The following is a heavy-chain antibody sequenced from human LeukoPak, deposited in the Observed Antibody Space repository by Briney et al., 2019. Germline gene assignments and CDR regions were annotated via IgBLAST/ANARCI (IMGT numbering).Heavy chain of an antibody. CDR3: ARLTITGRYFDY. CDR2: IYYSGST. V-gene: IGHV4-59*08. J-gene: IGHJ4*02. D-gene: IGHD1-20*01. CDR1: GGSISSYY. Sequence: SETLSLTCTVSGGSISSYYWSWIRQPPGKGLEWIGYIYYSGSTNYNPSLKSRVTISVDTSKNQFSLKLSFVTAADTAVYYCARLTITGRYFDYWGLGTLVTVSS.